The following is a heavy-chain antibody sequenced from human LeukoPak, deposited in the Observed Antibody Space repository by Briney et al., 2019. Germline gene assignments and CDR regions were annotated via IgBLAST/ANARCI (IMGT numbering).Heavy chain of an antibody. CDR2: IYYSGST. Sequence: SETLSLTCTVSGGSISSGGYYWSWIRQHPGKGLEWIGYIYYSGSTYYNPSLKSRVTISVDTSKNQFSLKLSSVTAADTAVYYCAREANYGSGSYYFDYWGQGTLVTVSS. CDR1: GGSISSGGYY. D-gene: IGHD3-10*01. CDR3: AREANYGSGSYYFDY. V-gene: IGHV4-31*03. J-gene: IGHJ4*02.